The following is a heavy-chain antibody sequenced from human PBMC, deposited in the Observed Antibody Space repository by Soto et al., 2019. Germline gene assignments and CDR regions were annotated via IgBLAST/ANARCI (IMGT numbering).Heavy chain of an antibody. V-gene: IGHV6-1*01. D-gene: IGHD6-19*01. CDR2: TYYRSKWYN. CDR3: ARARVHSVAGVPDYFYY. J-gene: IGHJ4*02. CDR1: GDSVSSNSAA. Sequence: PSQTLSLTCAISGDSVSSNSAAWNWIRQSPSRGLEWLGRTYYRSKWYNEYAVSVKSRITINPDTSKNQFSLQLNSVTPDDTAVYYCARARVHSVAGVPDYFYYWGQGTLVTVSS.